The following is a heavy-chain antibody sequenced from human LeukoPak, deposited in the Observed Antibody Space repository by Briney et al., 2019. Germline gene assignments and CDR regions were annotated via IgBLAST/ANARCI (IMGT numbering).Heavy chain of an antibody. J-gene: IGHJ4*02. CDR1: VFTFSTYV. CDR2: ISSDGANG. D-gene: IGHD3-10*01. Sequence: GGSLKLSCAASVFTFSTYVMHWVRRIRGRVLVWVSRISSDGANGNYADSVKGRFTSSRDNPKNIVYLQLKSLRAEDTVVYYCVLLSLTPGWGQGAMVTVSS. V-gene: IGHV3-74*01. CDR3: VLLSLTPG.